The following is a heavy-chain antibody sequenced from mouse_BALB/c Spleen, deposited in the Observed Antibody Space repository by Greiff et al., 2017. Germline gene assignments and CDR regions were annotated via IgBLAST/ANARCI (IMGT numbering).Heavy chain of an antibody. J-gene: IGHJ4*01. D-gene: IGHD1-1*01. CDR3: ARQTTVSMDY. CDR1: GFTFSSYA. V-gene: IGHV5-12-2*01. CDR2: ISNGGGST. Sequence: EVKLVESGGGLVKPGGSLKLSCAASGFTFSSYAMSWVRQTPEKRLEWVAYISNGGGSTYYPDTVKGRFTISRDNAKNTLYLQMSSLKSEDTAMYYCARQTTVSMDYWGQGTSVSVSS.